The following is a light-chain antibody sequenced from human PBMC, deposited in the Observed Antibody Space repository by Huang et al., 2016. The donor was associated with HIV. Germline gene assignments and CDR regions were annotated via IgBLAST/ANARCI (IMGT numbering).Light chain of an antibody. CDR1: QSVKKN. CDR3: QQYNNWPPYD. J-gene: IGKJ2*01. V-gene: IGKV3-15*01. CDR2: GVS. Sequence: DMVMTQSPGSLSVSPGERATLSCRACQSVKKNLAWYQQQPGQVPRLLISGVSTRDTGVPARYSGNGSESEFTLTITSVQSEDSAVYYCQQYNNWPPYDFGQGTKLEIK.